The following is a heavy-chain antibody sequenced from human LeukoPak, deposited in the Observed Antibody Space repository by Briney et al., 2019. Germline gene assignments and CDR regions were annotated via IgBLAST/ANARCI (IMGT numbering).Heavy chain of an antibody. J-gene: IGHJ3*02. V-gene: IGHV3-21*01. CDR1: GFTFSSYS. Sequence: PGGSLRLSCAASGFTFSSYSMNWVRQAPGKGLAWVSSISSSSSYIYYADSVKGRFTISRDNAKYSLYLQMNRLRAEDTAVYYCARAYYDYVWGSSAFDIGGQGTMVTVSS. CDR3: ARAYYDYVWGSSAFDI. CDR2: ISSSSSYI. D-gene: IGHD3-16*01.